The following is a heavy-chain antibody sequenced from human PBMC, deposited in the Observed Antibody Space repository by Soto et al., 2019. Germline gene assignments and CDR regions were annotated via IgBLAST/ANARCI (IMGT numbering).Heavy chain of an antibody. CDR3: ATTRRHSSSCYFDY. CDR1: GFTFSSYG. V-gene: IGHV3-30*03. J-gene: IGHJ4*02. Sequence: QVQLVESGGGVVQPGRSLRLSCAASGFTFSSYGMHWVRQAPGKGLEWVAVISYDGSNKYYADSVKGRFTISRDNSKNTLYLQMNSLRAEDTAVYYCATTRRHSSSCYFDYWGQGTLVTVSS. D-gene: IGHD6-13*01. CDR2: ISYDGSNK.